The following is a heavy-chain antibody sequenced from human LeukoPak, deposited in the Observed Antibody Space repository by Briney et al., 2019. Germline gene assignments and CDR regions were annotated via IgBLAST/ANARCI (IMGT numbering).Heavy chain of an antibody. J-gene: IGHJ4*02. D-gene: IGHD5-24*01. Sequence: PGGSLILSCVGSGFTFSDYWMSWVRQAPGKGLEWVANIKQDGSEKDYVDAMKGRFTIPRDNAKNTLYLQINSLRAEDTAVYYCARWLELMRNFDWWGQGTLVTVSS. CDR1: GFTFSDYW. CDR2: IKQDGSEK. V-gene: IGHV3-7*01. CDR3: ARWLELMRNFDW.